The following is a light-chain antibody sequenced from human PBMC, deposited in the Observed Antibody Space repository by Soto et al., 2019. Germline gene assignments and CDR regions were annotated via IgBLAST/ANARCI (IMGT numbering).Light chain of an antibody. CDR2: EVN. J-gene: IGLJ2*01. V-gene: IGLV2-8*01. CDR3: ASYAGNNKLV. CDR1: SSDVGAYNY. Sequence: QSALTQPPSASGSPGQSVTISCTGTSSDVGAYNYVSWYQQHPGKAPKLMIYEVNKRPSGVPARFSGSKSGNTASLTVSGLQSDDETYYYCASYAGNNKLVFGGGTQLTVL.